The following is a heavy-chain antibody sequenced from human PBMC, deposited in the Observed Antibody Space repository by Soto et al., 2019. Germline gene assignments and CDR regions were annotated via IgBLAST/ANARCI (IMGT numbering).Heavy chain of an antibody. D-gene: IGHD2-2*01. CDR1: GDSVSSNSVA. J-gene: IGHJ5*01. CDR3: ARPPPYPSSPRCYAPWFDS. CDR2: TYYRSKWYN. Sequence: TLSLTCAISGDSVSSNSVAWNWIRQSPSRGLEWLGRTYYRSKWYNDYAVSVKSRITINSDTSKNQFSLQLNSVTPEDTAVYYCARPPPYPSSPRCYAPWFDSWGQGTLVTVSS. V-gene: IGHV6-1*01.